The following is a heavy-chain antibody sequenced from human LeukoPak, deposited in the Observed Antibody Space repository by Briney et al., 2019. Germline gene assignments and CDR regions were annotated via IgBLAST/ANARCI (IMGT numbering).Heavy chain of an antibody. CDR3: AREILSGYSDY. D-gene: IGHD3-9*01. Sequence: SGGSQRLSCAASGFIFGNYNMNWVRQAPGKGLEWVSHISSSSSTICYADSVKGRFTISRDNAKNSLYLQMNNLRDEDTAVYYCAREILSGYSDYWGQGTLVTVSS. J-gene: IGHJ4*02. CDR1: GFIFGNYN. V-gene: IGHV3-48*02. CDR2: ISSSSSTI.